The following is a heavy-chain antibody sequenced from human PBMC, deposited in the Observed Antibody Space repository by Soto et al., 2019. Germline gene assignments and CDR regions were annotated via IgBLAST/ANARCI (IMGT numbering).Heavy chain of an antibody. J-gene: IGHJ4*02. Sequence: QVQLVESGGGVVQPGRSLRLSCAASGFTFSSCAMHWVRQAPCKGLEWVALISYDGSNKYYADSVKGRFTISRDNSKNTLYLQMNSLRAEDTAVYYCARDKRDLRFLEWSYYFDYWGQGTLVTVSS. V-gene: IGHV3-30-3*01. CDR2: ISYDGSNK. CDR1: GFTFSSCA. D-gene: IGHD3-3*01. CDR3: ARDKRDLRFLEWSYYFDY.